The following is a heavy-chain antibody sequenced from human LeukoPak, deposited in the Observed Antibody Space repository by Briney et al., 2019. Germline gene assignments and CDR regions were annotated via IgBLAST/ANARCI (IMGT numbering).Heavy chain of an antibody. V-gene: IGHV3-21*04. CDR2: ISSSSSYI. D-gene: IGHD3-3*01. CDR3: AKDVFDFWSGYYSPPDY. CDR1: GFTFSSYS. Sequence: GSLRPSCAASGFTFSSYSMNWVRRAPGKGLEWVSSISSSSSYIYYADSVKGRFTISRDNAKNSLYLQMNSLRAEDTAVYYCAKDVFDFWSGYYSPPDYWGQGTLVTVSS. J-gene: IGHJ4*02.